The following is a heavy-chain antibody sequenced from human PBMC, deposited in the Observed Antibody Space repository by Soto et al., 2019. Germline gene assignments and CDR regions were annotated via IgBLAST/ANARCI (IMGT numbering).Heavy chain of an antibody. V-gene: IGHV1-2*02. D-gene: IGHD3-9*01. Sequence: QVHLVQSGAEVKKPGASVKVSCKASGYIFTGYHIHWVRQAPGRGLEWMGWINPNSGDTEYAQNWQGRVTRTRDTSVNWVYMEMSGLMSDDTAVYYCARDARGTRGFDEMDIWGQGTTVTVSS. CDR2: INPNSGDT. J-gene: IGHJ6*02. CDR3: ARDARGTRGFDEMDI. CDR1: GYIFTGYH.